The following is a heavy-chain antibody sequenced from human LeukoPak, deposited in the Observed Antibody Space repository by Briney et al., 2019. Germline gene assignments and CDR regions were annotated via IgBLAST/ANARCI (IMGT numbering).Heavy chain of an antibody. D-gene: IGHD2-15*01. J-gene: IGHJ3*02. CDR1: GGSISSSSYY. V-gene: IGHV4-39*07. CDR2: IYYSGST. CDR3: ARGRVVVAAHDAFDI. Sequence: SETLSLTFTVSGGSISSSSYYWGWIRQPPGKGLEWIGSIYYSGSTYYNPSLKSRVTISVDASKNQFSLKLSSVTAADTAVYYCARGRVVVAAHDAFDIWGQGTMVTVSS.